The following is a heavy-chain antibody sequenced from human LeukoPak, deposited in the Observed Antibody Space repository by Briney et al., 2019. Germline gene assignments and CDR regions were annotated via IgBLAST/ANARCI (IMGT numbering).Heavy chain of an antibody. CDR1: GFTFSSYS. J-gene: IGHJ4*02. Sequence: GGSLRLSCAASGFTFSSYSMNWVRQAPGEGLEWVSYISSSSSMIYYADSVKGRFTISRDNAKNSLYLQMNSLRAEDTAVYYCARIMTTVTTVEYWGQGTLVTVSS. CDR2: ISSSSSMI. D-gene: IGHD4-17*01. V-gene: IGHV3-48*01. CDR3: ARIMTTVTTVEY.